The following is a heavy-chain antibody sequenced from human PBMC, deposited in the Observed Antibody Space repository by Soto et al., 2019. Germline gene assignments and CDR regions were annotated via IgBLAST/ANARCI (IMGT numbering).Heavy chain of an antibody. Sequence: SVKVSCKASGGTFSSYAISWVRQAPGQGLEWMGGIIPIFGTANYAQKFQGRVTITADESTSTAYMELSSLRSEDTAVYYCARYREGYYDSSGYYYFDYWGQGTLVTVSS. CDR3: ARYREGYYDSSGYYYFDY. CDR2: IIPIFGTA. CDR1: GGTFSSYA. J-gene: IGHJ4*02. D-gene: IGHD3-22*01. V-gene: IGHV1-69*13.